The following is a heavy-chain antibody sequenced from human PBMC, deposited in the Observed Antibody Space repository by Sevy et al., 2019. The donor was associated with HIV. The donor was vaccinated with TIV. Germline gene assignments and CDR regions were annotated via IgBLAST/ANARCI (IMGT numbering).Heavy chain of an antibody. V-gene: IGHV3-33*01. CDR2: IWYDGSQK. J-gene: IGHJ4*02. Sequence: GGSLRLSCAASGFTFSSYGILWVRQAPGKGLEWVAVIWYDGSQKYYADSVKGRFTISRDNSKITLSLQMNSLRAEDTAVYYCARLGSGWSIDYWGQGTLVTVSS. D-gene: IGHD6-19*01. CDR1: GFTFSSYG. CDR3: ARLGSGWSIDY.